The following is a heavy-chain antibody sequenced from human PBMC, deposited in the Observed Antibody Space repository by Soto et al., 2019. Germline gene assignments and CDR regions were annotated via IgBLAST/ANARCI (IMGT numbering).Heavy chain of an antibody. CDR2: ILYDGSNK. CDR3: AGGTYYFDY. Sequence: QVQLVESGGDVVQPGRSLRLSCAASGFTFSNYGMHWARQAPGKGLEWVAAILYDGSNKYYADSVKGRFTISRDNSKNPRYLPMNSLRAEDTAVYYCAGGTYYFDYCCQGTLVTVSS. D-gene: IGHD1-26*01. J-gene: IGHJ4*02. CDR1: GFTFSNYG. V-gene: IGHV3-33*01.